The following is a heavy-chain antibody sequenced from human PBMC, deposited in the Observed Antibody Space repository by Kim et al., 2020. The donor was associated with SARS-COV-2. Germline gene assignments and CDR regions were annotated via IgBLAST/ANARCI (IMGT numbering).Heavy chain of an antibody. CDR2: ISSSSSYI. V-gene: IGHV3-21*01. D-gene: IGHD1-7*01. Sequence: GGSLRLSCAASGFTFSSYSMNWVRQAPGKGLEWVSSISSSSSYIYYADSVKGRFTISRDNAKNSLYLQMNSLRAEDTAVYYCARDGLELRAYYYYYGMDVWGQGTTVTVSS. CDR3: ARDGLELRAYYYYYGMDV. CDR1: GFTFSSYS. J-gene: IGHJ6*02.